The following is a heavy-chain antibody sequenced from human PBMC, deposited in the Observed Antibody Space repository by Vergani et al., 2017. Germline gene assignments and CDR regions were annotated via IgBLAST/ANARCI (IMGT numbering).Heavy chain of an antibody. CDR2: ISGSGVSA. Sequence: EVQLLESGGGLVQPGGSLRLTCAASEFTFSNYAMNWVRQAPRKGLEWVSGISGSGVSAYYTDSVKGRFTISRDDSKNMLFLQMNNLRTEDTAIYYCARQGDARGGYCSGGSCRNWFDPWGQGTLVTVSS. D-gene: IGHD2-15*01. CDR3: ARQGDARGGYCSGGSCRNWFDP. CDR1: EFTFSNYA. V-gene: IGHV3-23*01. J-gene: IGHJ5*02.